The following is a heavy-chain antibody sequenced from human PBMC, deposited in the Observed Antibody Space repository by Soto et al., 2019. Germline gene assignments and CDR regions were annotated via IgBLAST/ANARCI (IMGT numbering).Heavy chain of an antibody. CDR1: GGSISSSSYY. J-gene: IGHJ4*02. Sequence: SETLSLTCTVSGGSISSSSYYWGWIRQPPGKGLEWIGSIYYSGSTYYNPSLKSRVTISVDTSKNQFSLKLSSVTAADTAVYYCARQAYYYDSSGYYSGYFDYWGQGTLVTVSS. D-gene: IGHD3-22*01. V-gene: IGHV4-39*01. CDR3: ARQAYYYDSSGYYSGYFDY. CDR2: IYYSGST.